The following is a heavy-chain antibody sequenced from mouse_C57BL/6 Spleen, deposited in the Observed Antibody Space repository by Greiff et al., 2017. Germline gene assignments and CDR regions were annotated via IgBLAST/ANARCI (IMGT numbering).Heavy chain of an antibody. J-gene: IGHJ4*01. V-gene: IGHV1-9*01. CDR2: ILPGGGST. CDR1: GYTFTGYW. CDR3: GITTVVASDAMDY. Sequence: QVQLQQSGAELMKPGASVKLSCKATGYTFTGYWIEWVKQRPGHGLEWIGEILPGGGSTNYNEKFKGKATFTADTSSNTAYMQLSSLTTEDSAIYYCGITTVVASDAMDYWGQGTSVTVSS. D-gene: IGHD1-1*01.